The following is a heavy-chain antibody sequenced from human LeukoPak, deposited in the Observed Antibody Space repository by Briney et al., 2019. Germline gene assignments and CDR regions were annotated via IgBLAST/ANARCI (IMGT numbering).Heavy chain of an antibody. D-gene: IGHD2-2*03. Sequence: ASVKVSCKASGYTFTSYDISWVRQAPGQGLEWMGWISAYNGNTNYAQKLQGRVTMTTDTSTSTAYMELRSLRSDDTAVYYCASGYCSSTSCSTFDYWGQGTLVTVSS. CDR1: GYTFTSYD. CDR2: ISAYNGNT. J-gene: IGHJ4*02. V-gene: IGHV1-18*01. CDR3: ASGYCSSTSCSTFDY.